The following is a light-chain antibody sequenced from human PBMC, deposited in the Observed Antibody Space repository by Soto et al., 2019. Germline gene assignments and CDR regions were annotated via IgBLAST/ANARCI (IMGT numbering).Light chain of an antibody. CDR3: QQYNNWPPLT. J-gene: IGKJ4*01. CDR1: QSVNSN. Sequence: EIVMTQSPATLSMSPGERATLFCRASQSVNSNLAWYQQKPGQAPRLLIFGSSTRATGIPARFSGSGSGTDFTLTISSLQSEDFAFYYCQQYNNWPPLTFGGGTKVEIK. V-gene: IGKV3-15*01. CDR2: GSS.